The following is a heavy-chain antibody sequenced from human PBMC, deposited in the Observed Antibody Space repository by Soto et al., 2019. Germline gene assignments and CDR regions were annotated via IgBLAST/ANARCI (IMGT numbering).Heavy chain of an antibody. CDR2: IRGFSPYT. CDR1: GFTFGSYT. V-gene: IGHV3-23*01. D-gene: IGHD3-22*01. CDR3: AKPETMIVVEGCLY. Sequence: GGSLRLSCVASGFTFGSYTMNWVRQAPGKGLEWVSAIRGFSPYTFYADSVKGRFTISRDNSKNTLYLQMNSLRAEDTAVYYCAKPETMIVVEGCLYSGQGTLVTVSS. J-gene: IGHJ4*02.